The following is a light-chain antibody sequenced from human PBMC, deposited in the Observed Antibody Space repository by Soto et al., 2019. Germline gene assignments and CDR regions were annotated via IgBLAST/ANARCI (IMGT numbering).Light chain of an antibody. Sequence: EVVLTQSPGTLSLSPGDRATLYCRASQSLTWNYLAWYQSKPGQPPRLLVYGVSARATGVPDRFSGSGSGTDFTLTISRLESEDFAVYSCQQYDVPLFTFGQGTKLEIK. V-gene: IGKV3-20*01. CDR3: QQYDVPLFT. J-gene: IGKJ2*01. CDR1: QSLTWNY. CDR2: GVS.